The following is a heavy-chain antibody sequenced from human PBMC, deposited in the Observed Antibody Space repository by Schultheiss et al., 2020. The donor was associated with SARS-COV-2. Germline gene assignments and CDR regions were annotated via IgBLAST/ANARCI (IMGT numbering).Heavy chain of an antibody. CDR2: IYYSGST. CDR3: ARVSLGYSSSHIDY. V-gene: IGHV4-59*01. Sequence: SETLSLTCTVSGGSISSYYWSWIRQHPGKGLEWIGYIYYSGSTNYNPSLKSRVTILVDTSKNQFSLKLTSVTAADTAVYYCARVSLGYSSSHIDYWGQGTLVTVSS. CDR1: GGSISSYY. D-gene: IGHD6-13*01. J-gene: IGHJ4*02.